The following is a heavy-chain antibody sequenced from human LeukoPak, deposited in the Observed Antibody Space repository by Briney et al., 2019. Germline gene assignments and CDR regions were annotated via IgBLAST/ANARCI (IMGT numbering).Heavy chain of an antibody. CDR1: GGTFGSYT. CDR3: ASQQDYYDSSGYDYFDY. Sequence: SVKVPCKASGGTFGSYTINWVRQAPGQGLEWMGGILPVFDTTNYAQKFRGRVTITADESTTTAYMELSSLKSEDTAVYYCASQQDYYDSSGYDYFDYWGQGTLVTVSS. D-gene: IGHD3-22*01. CDR2: ILPVFDTT. V-gene: IGHV1-69*13. J-gene: IGHJ4*02.